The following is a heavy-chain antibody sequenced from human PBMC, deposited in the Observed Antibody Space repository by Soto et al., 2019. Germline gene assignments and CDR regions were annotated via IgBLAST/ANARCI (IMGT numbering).Heavy chain of an antibody. J-gene: IGHJ4*02. Sequence: GGSLRLSCAASGFAFSSYAMSWVRQAPGKGLEWVSAISGSGGSTYYADSVKGRFTISRDNSKNTLYLQMNSLRAEDTAVYYCAKQYFLYASAYYFDYWGQGTLVTVSS. CDR3: AKQYFLYASAYYFDY. D-gene: IGHD3-9*01. CDR2: ISGSGGST. V-gene: IGHV3-23*01. CDR1: GFAFSSYA.